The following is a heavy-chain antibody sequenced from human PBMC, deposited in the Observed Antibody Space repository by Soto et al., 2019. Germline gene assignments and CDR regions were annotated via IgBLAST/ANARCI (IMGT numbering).Heavy chain of an antibody. D-gene: IGHD6-19*01. V-gene: IGHV3-66*01. J-gene: IGHJ4*02. CDR3: AREGTYSSGWYDY. CDR1: GFTVSSNY. CDR2: IYSGGST. Sequence: GGSLRLSCAASGFTVSSNYMSWVRQAPGKGLEWVSVIYSGGSTYYADSVKGRFTISRDNSKNTLYLQMNSLRAEDTAVYYCAREGTYSSGWYDYWGQGTLVTVSS.